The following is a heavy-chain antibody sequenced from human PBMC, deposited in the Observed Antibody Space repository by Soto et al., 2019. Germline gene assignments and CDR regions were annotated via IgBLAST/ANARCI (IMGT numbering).Heavy chain of an antibody. D-gene: IGHD3-3*01. V-gene: IGHV1-3*01. Sequence: ASVKVSCKXSGYTFTSYAMHWVRQAPGQRLEWMGWINAGNGNTKYSQKFQGRVTITRDTSASTAYMELSSLRSEDTAVYYCARDSKGYDFWSGYPGNYGMDVWGQGTTVTVSS. CDR1: GYTFTSYA. J-gene: IGHJ6*02. CDR3: ARDSKGYDFWSGYPGNYGMDV. CDR2: INAGNGNT.